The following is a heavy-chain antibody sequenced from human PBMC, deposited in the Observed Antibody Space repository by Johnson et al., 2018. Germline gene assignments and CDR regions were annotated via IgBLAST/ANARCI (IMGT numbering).Heavy chain of an antibody. CDR3: AKDFIDSGSYSDAAFDI. CDR1: GFTFDDYA. Sequence: VQSGGSLRLSCAASGFTFDDYAMHWVRQAPGKGLEWVSGISWNSGSIGYADSVKGRFTISRDNANNSLYLQMNSLRAEDTALYYCAKDFIDSGSYSDAAFDIWGQGTMVTVSS. D-gene: IGHD1-26*01. V-gene: IGHV3-9*01. J-gene: IGHJ3*02. CDR2: ISWNSGSI.